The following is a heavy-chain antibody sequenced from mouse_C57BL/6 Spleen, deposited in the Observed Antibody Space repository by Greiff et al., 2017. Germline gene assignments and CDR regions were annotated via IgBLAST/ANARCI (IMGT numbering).Heavy chain of an antibody. CDR1: GYAFSSYW. Sequence: VQLVESGAELVKPGASVKISCKASGYAFSSYWLNWVKQRPGKGLEWIGQIYPGDGDTNYNGKFKGKATLTADKSSSTAYMQLSSLTSEDSAVYFCARSYGYGAMDDWGQGTSVTVAS. V-gene: IGHV1-80*01. J-gene: IGHJ4*01. D-gene: IGHD2-2*01. CDR2: IYPGDGDT. CDR3: ARSYGYGAMDD.